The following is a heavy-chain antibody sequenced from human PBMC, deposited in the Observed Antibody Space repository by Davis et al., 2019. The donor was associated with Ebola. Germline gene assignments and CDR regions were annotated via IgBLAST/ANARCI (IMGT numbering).Heavy chain of an antibody. CDR2: ISSSSSYI. D-gene: IGHD1-26*01. V-gene: IGHV3-21*04. CDR3: AREGATTHDAFDI. Sequence: GESLKISCAASGFTFSSYSMNWVRQAPGKGLEWVSSISSSSSYIYYADSVKGRFTISRDNAKNSLYLQMNSLRAEDTAVYYCAREGATTHDAFDIWGQGTMVTVSS. CDR1: GFTFSSYS. J-gene: IGHJ3*02.